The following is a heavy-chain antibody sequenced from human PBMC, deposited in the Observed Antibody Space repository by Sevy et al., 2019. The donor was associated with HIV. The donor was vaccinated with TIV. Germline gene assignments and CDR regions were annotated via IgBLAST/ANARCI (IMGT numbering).Heavy chain of an antibody. CDR1: GGSISSSSYY. CDR2: IYYSGST. D-gene: IGHD1-26*01. Sequence: SETLTLTCTVSGGSISSSSYYWGWIRQPPGKGLEWIGSIYYSGSTYYNPSLKSRVTISVDTSKNQFSLKLSSVTAADTAVYYCARLRATDYYYGMDVWGQGTTVTVSS. V-gene: IGHV4-39*01. J-gene: IGHJ6*02. CDR3: ARLRATDYYYGMDV.